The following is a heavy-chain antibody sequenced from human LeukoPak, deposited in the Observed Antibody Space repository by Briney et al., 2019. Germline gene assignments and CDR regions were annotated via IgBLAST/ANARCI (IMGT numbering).Heavy chain of an antibody. CDR1: GRSISTYY. CDR3: ARSRGYSYGFDY. J-gene: IGHJ4*02. D-gene: IGHD5-18*01. V-gene: IGHV4-59*01. CDR2: IYYSGRT. Sequence: KPSETLSLTCTVSGRSISTYYWNWIRQPPGEGLEWIGYIYYSGRTNYNPSLKSPVTISVDTSRNQFSLKLSSVTAADTAVYYCARSRGYSYGFDYWGQGTLVTVSS.